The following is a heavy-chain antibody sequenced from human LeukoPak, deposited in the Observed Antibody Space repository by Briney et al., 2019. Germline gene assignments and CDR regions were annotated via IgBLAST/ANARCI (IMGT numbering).Heavy chain of an antibody. CDR3: ARDLGGGDSL. V-gene: IGHV3-53*01. Sequence: GSLRLSCAASGFTVSYNYMSWVRQAPGKGLEWVSVIYSGGSTNYADSVKGRFIISRDNSKNTVYLQMNSLRAEDTAVYYCARDLGGGDSLWGQGTLVTVSS. J-gene: IGHJ4*02. D-gene: IGHD2-21*02. CDR2: IYSGGST. CDR1: GFTVSYNY.